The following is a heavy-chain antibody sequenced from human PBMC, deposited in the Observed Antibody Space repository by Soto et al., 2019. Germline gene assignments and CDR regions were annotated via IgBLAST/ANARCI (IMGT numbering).Heavy chain of an antibody. CDR3: ARAVNYYYYGMDV. Sequence: PGESLKISCKGSGYNFTSNWISWVRQMPGKGLEWMGRINPSDSYTNYSPSFQGHVTISADKSISTAYLQWSSLKASDTAMYYCARAVNYYYYGMDVWGQGTTVTVSS. V-gene: IGHV5-10-1*01. CDR1: GYNFTSNW. J-gene: IGHJ6*02. CDR2: INPSDSYT.